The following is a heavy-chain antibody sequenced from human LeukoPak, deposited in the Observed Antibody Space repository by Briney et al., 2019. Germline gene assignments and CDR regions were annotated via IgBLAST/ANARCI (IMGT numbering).Heavy chain of an antibody. V-gene: IGHV4-39*07. Sequence: PSETLSLTCTVSGGSISSSNYYWGWIRQPPGKGLEWIGYIFNSESTYYNPSLKSRVAILVDTSKNQFSLKLSSVTAADTAVYYCARDRHKLVDIVAGILDYWGQGTLVTVSS. CDR2: IFNSEST. CDR1: GGSISSSNYY. D-gene: IGHD5-12*01. CDR3: ARDRHKLVDIVAGILDY. J-gene: IGHJ4*02.